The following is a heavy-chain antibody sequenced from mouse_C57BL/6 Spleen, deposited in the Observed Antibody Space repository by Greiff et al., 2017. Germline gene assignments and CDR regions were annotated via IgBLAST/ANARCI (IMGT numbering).Heavy chain of an antibody. D-gene: IGHD2-4*01. CDR1: GYSFTGYY. V-gene: IGHV1-42*01. CDR3: ARFYDYDVYAMDY. Sequence: VQLQQSGPELVKPGASVTISCKASGYSFTGYYMNWVKQSPEKSLEWIGEINPSTGGTTYNQKFKAKATLTVDKSSSTAYMQLKSLTSEDSAVYYCARFYDYDVYAMDYWGQGTSVTVSA. CDR2: INPSTGGT. J-gene: IGHJ4*01.